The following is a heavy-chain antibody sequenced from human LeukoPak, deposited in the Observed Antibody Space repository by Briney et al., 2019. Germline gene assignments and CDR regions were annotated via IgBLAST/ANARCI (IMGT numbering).Heavy chain of an antibody. Sequence: SVKVSCKASGGTFSSYAISWVRQDPGQGLEWMGGIIPIFGTANYAQKFQGRVTITADESTSTAYMELSSLRSEDTAVYYCARVDPIPGGRSTSCFDYWGQGTLVTVSS. J-gene: IGHJ4*02. V-gene: IGHV1-69*13. CDR2: IIPIFGTA. CDR3: ARVDPIPGGRSTSCFDY. D-gene: IGHD2-2*01. CDR1: GGTFSSYA.